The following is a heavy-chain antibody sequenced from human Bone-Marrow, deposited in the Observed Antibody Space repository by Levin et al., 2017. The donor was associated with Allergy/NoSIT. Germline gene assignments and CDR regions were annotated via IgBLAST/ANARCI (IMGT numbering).Heavy chain of an antibody. CDR3: ARILGVAASGTYHYIGMDV. CDR2: IDGDDDE. D-gene: IGHD6-13*01. CDR1: GFAPTTSGMC. J-gene: IGHJ6*02. V-gene: IGHV2-70*17. Sequence: ESVPTLVKPTQTLTLTCTFSGFAPTTSGMCVAWILPPPFNSLEWLARIDGDDDEFYSTSLKTRLNISKDTSKNQVTLTMTNMDPVDTGTYYCARILGVAASGTYHYIGMDVWGQGTTVTVSS.